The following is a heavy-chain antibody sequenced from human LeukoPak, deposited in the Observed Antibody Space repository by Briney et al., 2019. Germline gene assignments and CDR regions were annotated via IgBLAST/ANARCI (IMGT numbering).Heavy chain of an antibody. D-gene: IGHD6-13*01. J-gene: IGHJ4*02. CDR1: GGSISSSSYY. V-gene: IGHV4-39*01. CDR3: ARLVRYSSSWYYFDY. CDR2: IYYSGST. Sequence: SETLSLTCTVSGGSISSSSYYWGWIRQPPGKGLVWIGSIYYSGSTYYNPSLKSRVTISVDTSKNQFSLKLSSVTAADTAVYYCARLVRYSSSWYYFDYWGQGTLVTVSS.